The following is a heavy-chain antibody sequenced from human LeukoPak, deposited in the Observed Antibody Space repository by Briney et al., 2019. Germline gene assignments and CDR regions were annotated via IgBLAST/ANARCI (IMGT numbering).Heavy chain of an antibody. CDR3: ARGTLDGDLAP. J-gene: IGHJ5*02. V-gene: IGHV3-21*01. CDR1: GFTFSSYT. Sequence: KPGGSLRLSCAASGFTFSSYTMNWVRQAPGKGLEWVSSISSSSSYIYYADSLKGRFTISRDNAKNSLYLQMNSLRAEDTAVYYCARGTLDGDLAPWGQGTLVTVSS. CDR2: ISSSSSYI. D-gene: IGHD4-17*01.